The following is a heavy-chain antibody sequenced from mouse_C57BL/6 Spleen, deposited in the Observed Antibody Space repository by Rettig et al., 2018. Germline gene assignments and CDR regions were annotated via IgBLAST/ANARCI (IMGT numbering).Heavy chain of an antibody. J-gene: IGHJ2*01. D-gene: IGHD1-1*01. V-gene: IGHV1-81*01. Sequence: SGYTFTSYGISWVKQRTGQGLEWIGEIYPRSGNTYYNEKFKGKATLTADKSSSTAYMELRSLTSEDSAVYFCARGDYYGSRGSDYWDQGTTLTVSS. CDR3: ARGDYYGSRGSDY. CDR2: IYPRSGNT. CDR1: GYTFTSYG.